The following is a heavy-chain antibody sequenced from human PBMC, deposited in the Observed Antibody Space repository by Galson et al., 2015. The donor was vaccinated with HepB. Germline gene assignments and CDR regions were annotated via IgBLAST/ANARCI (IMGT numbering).Heavy chain of an antibody. J-gene: IGHJ6*02. CDR1: GFTFGDYA. CDR2: IRSKAYGGTT. D-gene: IGHD6-13*01. Sequence: SLRLSCAASGFTFGDYAMSWFRQAPGKGLEWVGFIRSKAYGGTTEYAASVKGRFTISRDDSKSIAYLQMNSLKTEDTAVYYCTRAPSSWYVYYYYYGMDVWGQGTTVTVSS. V-gene: IGHV3-49*03. CDR3: TRAPSSWYVYYYYYGMDV.